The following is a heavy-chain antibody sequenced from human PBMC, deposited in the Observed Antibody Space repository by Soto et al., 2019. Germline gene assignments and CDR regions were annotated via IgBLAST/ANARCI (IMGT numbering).Heavy chain of an antibody. CDR3: TRSTQYSASLEFDF. J-gene: IGHJ4*02. CDR2: INPDNGGT. D-gene: IGHD5-12*01. CDR1: GYTFTDYF. V-gene: IGHV1-2*02. Sequence: ASVKVSCKASGYTFTDYFIHWVRQAPGQGLEWMGWINPDNGGTVYAQKFQGRTTMARDTPVSTVYMELSGLRSGDTAVYYCTRSTQYSASLEFDFWGQGTLVTVSS.